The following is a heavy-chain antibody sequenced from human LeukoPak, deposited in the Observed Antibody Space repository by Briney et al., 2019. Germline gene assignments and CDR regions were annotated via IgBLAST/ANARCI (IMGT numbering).Heavy chain of an antibody. J-gene: IGHJ6*02. CDR2: IYSGGST. CDR1: GFTVSNNY. V-gene: IGHV3-53*01. Sequence: GGSLRLSCAASGFTVSNNYMSWVRQAPGKRLEWVSVIYSGGSTYYADSVKGRFTISRDNSKNTLYLQMNSLRAEDTAVYYCARDRRQSGDGDVWGQGTTVTVSS. CDR3: ARDRRQSGDGDV. D-gene: IGHD2-21*02.